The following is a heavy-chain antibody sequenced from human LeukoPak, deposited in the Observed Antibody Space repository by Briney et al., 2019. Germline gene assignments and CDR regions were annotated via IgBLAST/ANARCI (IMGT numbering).Heavy chain of an antibody. Sequence: SETLSLTCTVSGGSISSYYWSWIRQPPGKGLEWIGYISYSGSTNYNPSLKSRVTISVDTSKNQFSLKLSSVTAADTAVYYCARAGSLHGGYFDYWGQGTLVTVSS. V-gene: IGHV4-59*01. CDR1: GGSISSYY. CDR3: ARAGSLHGGYFDY. CDR2: ISYSGST. J-gene: IGHJ4*02. D-gene: IGHD1-26*01.